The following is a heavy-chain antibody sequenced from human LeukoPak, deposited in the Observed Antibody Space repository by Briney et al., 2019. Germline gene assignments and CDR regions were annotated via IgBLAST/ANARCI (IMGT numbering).Heavy chain of an antibody. J-gene: IGHJ4*02. Sequence: RGSLRLSCAASGFTFSSYAMSWVRQAPGKGLEWVSAISGSGGSTYYADSVKGRFTISRDNSKNTLYLQMNSLRAEDTAVYYCAKDRGYCSGGSCYPGDYWGQGTLVTVSS. V-gene: IGHV3-23*01. CDR3: AKDRGYCSGGSCYPGDY. CDR1: GFTFSSYA. CDR2: ISGSGGST. D-gene: IGHD2-15*01.